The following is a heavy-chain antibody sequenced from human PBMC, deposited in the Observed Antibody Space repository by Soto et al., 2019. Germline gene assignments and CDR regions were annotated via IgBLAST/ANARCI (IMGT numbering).Heavy chain of an antibody. Sequence: PGGSLRLSCTASGFTFSSYSMNWVRQAPGKGLEWVSSISSSSSYIYYADSVKSRLTISRDNAKNSLYLQMNSLRAEDTAVYYCARDYRYSLTQVNYYYYYGMDVWGQGTTVTVSS. D-gene: IGHD3-16*02. V-gene: IGHV3-21*01. CDR2: ISSSSSYI. J-gene: IGHJ6*02. CDR3: ARDYRYSLTQVNYYYYYGMDV. CDR1: GFTFSSYS.